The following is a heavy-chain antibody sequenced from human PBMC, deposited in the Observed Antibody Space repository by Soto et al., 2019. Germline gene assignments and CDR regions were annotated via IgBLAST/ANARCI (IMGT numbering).Heavy chain of an antibody. CDR1: GGSISSNY. CDR3: ARAAWSRSWYFDY. CDR2: IYYGGRI. V-gene: IGHV4-59*01. J-gene: IGHJ4*02. Sequence: PSETLSLTCTVSGGSISSNYWSWIRQPPGKGLEWIGYIYYGGRINYNPSLKSRVTISADTSKNQLSLKLTSVTAADTAVYYCARAAWSRSWYFDYSGQGPLLTVSS. D-gene: IGHD6-13*01.